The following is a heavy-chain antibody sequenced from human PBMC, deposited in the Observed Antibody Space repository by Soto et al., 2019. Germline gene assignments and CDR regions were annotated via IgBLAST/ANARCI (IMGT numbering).Heavy chain of an antibody. CDR1: GYTFTGNY. Sequence: QVQLVQSGAEVKKPGASVKVSCKASGYTFTGNYIHWMRQAPGQGPEWMGWLNPRSGGTDYAQKFQGRVTITRDTSISTAYMDLSRLTSDDTAMYNCVRGGCVDVVTATLVVFDYWGQGTLLTVSS. J-gene: IGHJ4*02. D-gene: IGHD2-21*02. CDR2: LNPRSGGT. CDR3: VRGGCVDVVTATLVVFDY. V-gene: IGHV1-2*02.